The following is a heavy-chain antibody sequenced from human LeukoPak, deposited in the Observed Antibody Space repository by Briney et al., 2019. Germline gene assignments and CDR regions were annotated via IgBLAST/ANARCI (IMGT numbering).Heavy chain of an antibody. D-gene: IGHD2-2*01. CDR2: ISAYNGNT. J-gene: IGHJ3*02. CDR3: AREYVVVPAAIGAFDI. CDR1: GYTFTSYV. V-gene: IGHV1-18*04. Sequence: SVKVSCKASGYTFTSYVISWVRQAPGQGLECMGWISAYNGNTNYAQKLQGRVTMTTDTSTSTAYMELRSLRSDDTAVYYCAREYVVVPAAIGAFDIWGQGTMVTVSS.